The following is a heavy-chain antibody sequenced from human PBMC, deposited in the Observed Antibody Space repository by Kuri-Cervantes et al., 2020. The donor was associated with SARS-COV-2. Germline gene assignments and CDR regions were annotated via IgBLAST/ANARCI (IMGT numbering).Heavy chain of an antibody. D-gene: IGHD1-26*01. J-gene: IGHJ4*02. CDR2: IYYSGST. Sequence: SETLSLTCTVSGGSVSSGSYYWSWIRQPPGKGLEWIGYIYYSGSTNYNPSLKSRVTISVDTSKNQFSLKLSSVTAADTAVYYCASQGVGAHRGQDYWGQGTLVPSPQ. CDR1: GGSVSSGSYY. CDR3: ASQGVGAHRGQDY. V-gene: IGHV4-61*01.